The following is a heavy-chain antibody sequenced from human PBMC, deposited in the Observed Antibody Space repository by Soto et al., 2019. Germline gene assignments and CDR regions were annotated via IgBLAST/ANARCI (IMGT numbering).Heavy chain of an antibody. Sequence: GVSLRLSCAASGFTFSSYAMSWVRQAPGQGLEWVSAISGSGGSTYYADSVKGRFTISRDNSKNTLYLQMNSLRAEDTAVYYGEKANIKWIQLLFGYWRQGTLLTVCS. CDR3: EKANIKWIQLLFGY. J-gene: IGHJ4*02. CDR2: ISGSGGST. D-gene: IGHD5-18*01. CDR1: GFTFSSYA. V-gene: IGHV3-23*01.